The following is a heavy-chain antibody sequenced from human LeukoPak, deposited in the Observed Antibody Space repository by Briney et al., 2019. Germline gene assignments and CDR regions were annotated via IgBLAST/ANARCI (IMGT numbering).Heavy chain of an antibody. D-gene: IGHD3-10*01. CDR1: GFTFSTEW. Sequence: GGSLRPSCAASGFTFSTEWMGWVRQAPGKGLEWVSAISGSGGSTYYADSVKGRFTISRDNSKNTLYLQMNSLRAEDTAVYYCAKGRGYYYGSGSYLDYWGQGTLVTVSS. J-gene: IGHJ4*02. V-gene: IGHV3-23*01. CDR2: ISGSGGST. CDR3: AKGRGYYYGSGSYLDY.